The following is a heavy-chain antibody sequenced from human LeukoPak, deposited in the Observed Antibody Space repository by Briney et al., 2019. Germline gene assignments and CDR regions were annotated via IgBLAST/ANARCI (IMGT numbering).Heavy chain of an antibody. J-gene: IGHJ6*02. D-gene: IGHD2-15*01. CDR3: ARGSGGPYYYYYGMDV. CDR1: GGSISSSSYY. CDR2: IYYSGDT. V-gene: IGHV4-39*07. Sequence: PSETLSLTCTVSGGSISSSSYYWGWIRQPPGKGLEWIGSIYYSGDTYYTPSLKSRVTISVDTSKNQFSLKLSSVTAADTAVYYCARGSGGPYYYYYGMDVWGQGTTVTVSS.